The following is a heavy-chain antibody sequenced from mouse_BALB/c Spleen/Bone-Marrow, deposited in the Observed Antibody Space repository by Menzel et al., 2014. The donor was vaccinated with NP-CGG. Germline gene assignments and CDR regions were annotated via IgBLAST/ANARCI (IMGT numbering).Heavy chain of an antibody. CDR2: IDPANGFT. Sequence: VQLQQSGAELVKPGASVKLSCTASGFNIKDTYMHWVKQRPEQGLERIGRIDPANGFTKYDPKFQGKATITADTSSNTAYLQLSSLTSEDAAVYYCTRSDYWGQGATLTVSS. CDR3: TRSDY. V-gene: IGHV14-3*02. J-gene: IGHJ2*01. CDR1: GFNIKDTY.